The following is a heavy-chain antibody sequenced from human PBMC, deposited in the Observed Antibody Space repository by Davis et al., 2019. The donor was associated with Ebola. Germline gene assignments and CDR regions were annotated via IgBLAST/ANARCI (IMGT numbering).Heavy chain of an antibody. J-gene: IGHJ6*02. D-gene: IGHD6-13*01. CDR1: GFTFSSYA. V-gene: IGHV3-23*01. CDR3: AKGSKQQLSPDLVLYYGMDV. CDR2: ISGSGGST. Sequence: GESLKISCAASGFTFSSYAMSWVRQAPGKGLEWVSAISGSGGSTYYADSVKGRFTISRDNSKNTLYLQMNSLRAEDTAVYYCAKGSKQQLSPDLVLYYGMDVWGQGTTVTVSS.